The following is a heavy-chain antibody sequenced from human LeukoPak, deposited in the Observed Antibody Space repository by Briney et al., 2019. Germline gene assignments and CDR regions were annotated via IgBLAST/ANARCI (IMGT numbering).Heavy chain of an antibody. D-gene: IGHD3-22*01. CDR3: ARHSWDYYDCSGYLYYFDY. CDR1: GYSFTSYW. J-gene: IGHJ4*02. Sequence: GESLKISCKGSGYSFTSYWISWVRQMPGKGLEWMGRIDPSDSYTNYSPSFQGHVTISADKSISTAYLQWSSLKASDTAMYYCARHSWDYYDCSGYLYYFDYWGQGTLVTVSS. CDR2: IDPSDSYT. V-gene: IGHV5-10-1*01.